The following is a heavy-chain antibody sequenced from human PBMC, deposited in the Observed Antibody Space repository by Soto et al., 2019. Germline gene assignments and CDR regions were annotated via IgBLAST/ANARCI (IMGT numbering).Heavy chain of an antibody. J-gene: IGHJ4*02. CDR3: ARPIAAAGSIDSGFDY. Sequence: SETLSLTCTVSGGSISSSSYYWGWIRQPPGKGLEWIGSIYYSGSTYYNPSLKSRVTISVDTSKNQFSLKLSSVTAADTAVYYCARPIAAAGSIDSGFDYWGQGTLVTVSS. V-gene: IGHV4-39*01. CDR2: IYYSGST. CDR1: GGSISSSSYY. D-gene: IGHD6-13*01.